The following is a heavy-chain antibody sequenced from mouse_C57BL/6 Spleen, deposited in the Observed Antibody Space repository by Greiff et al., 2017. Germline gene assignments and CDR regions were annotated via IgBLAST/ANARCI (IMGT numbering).Heavy chain of an antibody. CDR3: AIHDGYYLYFDY. J-gene: IGHJ2*01. V-gene: IGHV5-12*01. D-gene: IGHD2-3*01. CDR2: ISNGGGST. CDR1: GFTFSDYY. Sequence: EVKLMESGGGLVRPGGSLKLSCAASGFTFSDYYMYWVRQTPEKRLEWVAYISNGGGSTYYPDTVKGRFTISRDNAKNTRYLPMGRLQSEDTAMYYCAIHDGYYLYFDYGGQGTTLTVSS.